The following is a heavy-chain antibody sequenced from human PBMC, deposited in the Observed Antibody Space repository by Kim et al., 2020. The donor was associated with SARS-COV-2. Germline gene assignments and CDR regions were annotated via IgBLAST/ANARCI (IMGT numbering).Heavy chain of an antibody. Sequence: GGSLRLSCAASGFTFSSYSMNWVRQAPGKGLEWVSYISSSSSTIYYADSVKGRFTISRDNAKNSLYLQMNSLRDEDTAVYYCARDERANYYDSSGYYSGDYWGQGTLVTVSS. J-gene: IGHJ4*02. V-gene: IGHV3-48*02. CDR3: ARDERANYYDSSGYYSGDY. CDR2: ISSSSSTI. CDR1: GFTFSSYS. D-gene: IGHD3-22*01.